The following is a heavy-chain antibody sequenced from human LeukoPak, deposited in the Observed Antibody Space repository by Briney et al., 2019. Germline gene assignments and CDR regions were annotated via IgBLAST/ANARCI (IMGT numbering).Heavy chain of an antibody. V-gene: IGHV3-30*02. CDR3: AKDKRGDYGDCGVDY. Sequence: GGALRLSCAASRFTFSRYGMHGVRQAPGKGREGVAFIRYEGSNKYYAGSVEGRVTISRDNSKNTLYLQMNSLRAEDTAVYYCAKDKRGDYGDCGVDYWGQGTLVTVSS. CDR1: RFTFSRYG. D-gene: IGHD4-17*01. J-gene: IGHJ4*02. CDR2: IRYEGSNK.